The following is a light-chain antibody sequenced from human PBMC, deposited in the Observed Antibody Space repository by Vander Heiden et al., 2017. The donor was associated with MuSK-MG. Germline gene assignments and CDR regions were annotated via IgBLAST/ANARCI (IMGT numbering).Light chain of an antibody. CDR2: ANT. J-gene: IGLJ3*02. Sequence: QSVLTQPPSVSGAPGQRVTISCTGTSSNIGTPYDLHWYRQFSGRAPELIIFANTSRPSWVPDRFSASRSGTSASLAINGLQPDDEADYDCQYYASSLNSWVFGGGTKVTVL. CDR1: SSNIGTPYD. CDR3: QYYASSLNSWV. V-gene: IGLV1-40*01.